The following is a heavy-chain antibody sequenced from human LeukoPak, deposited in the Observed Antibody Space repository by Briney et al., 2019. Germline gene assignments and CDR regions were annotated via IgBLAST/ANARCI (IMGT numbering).Heavy chain of an antibody. CDR1: GFTFSSYA. CDR3: AKERVPVVVAATGDY. Sequence: SGGSLRLSCAGSGFTFSSYAMSWVRQAPGKGLEWVSAISGSGGSTYYADSVKGRFTISRDNSKNTLYLQMNSLRAEDTAVYYCAKERVPVVVAATGDYWGQGTLVTVSS. V-gene: IGHV3-23*01. J-gene: IGHJ4*02. CDR2: ISGSGGST. D-gene: IGHD2-15*01.